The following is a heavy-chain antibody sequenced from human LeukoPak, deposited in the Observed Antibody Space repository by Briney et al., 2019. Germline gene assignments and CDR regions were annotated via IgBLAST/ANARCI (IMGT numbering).Heavy chain of an antibody. CDR2: IYDGMET. D-gene: IGHD3-9*01. V-gene: IGHV4-38-2*01. CDR3: ARVPGVYYDRLTGYGSGWFDP. Sequence: AETLSLTCAASGYSFTSCCNRCWVRAPRGKLQELIGIIYDGMETYYNPSLRSRVTISVETSKNQFSLKVRSMTAADTAVYYCARVPGVYYDRLTGYGSGWFDPWGQGTLVTVSS. CDR1: GYSFTSCCN. J-gene: IGHJ5*02.